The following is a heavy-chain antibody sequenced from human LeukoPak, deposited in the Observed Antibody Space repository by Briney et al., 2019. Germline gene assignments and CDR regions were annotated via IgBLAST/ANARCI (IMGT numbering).Heavy chain of an antibody. CDR2: IGISSRNT. D-gene: IGHD1-1*01. V-gene: IGHV3-48*04. J-gene: IGHJ4*02. Sequence: GGSLRLSCTASGFPFSDYSMNWVRQAPGKGLEWISYIGISSRNTKYADSVRGRFTISADNAKSSLYLQMNSLRVEDTAVYYCARDHNYAFDNWGQGTLVSVSS. CDR1: GFPFSDYS. CDR3: ARDHNYAFDN.